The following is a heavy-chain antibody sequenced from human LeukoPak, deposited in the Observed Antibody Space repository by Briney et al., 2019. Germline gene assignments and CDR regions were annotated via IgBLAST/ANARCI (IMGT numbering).Heavy chain of an antibody. CDR2: INWNGGST. V-gene: IGHV3-20*04. CDR3: ARDQNYDFWSGYQIDAFDI. Sequence: GGSLRLSCTASGFTFDDYGMSWVRQAPGKGLEWVSGINWNGGSTGYADSVKGRFTISRDNARNSLYLQMNSLRAEDTAVYYCARDQNYDFWSGYQIDAFDIWGQGTMVTVSS. J-gene: IGHJ3*02. D-gene: IGHD3-3*01. CDR1: GFTFDDYG.